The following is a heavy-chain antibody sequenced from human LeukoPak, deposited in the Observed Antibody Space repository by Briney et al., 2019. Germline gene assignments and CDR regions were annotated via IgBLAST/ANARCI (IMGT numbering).Heavy chain of an antibody. Sequence: SETLSLTCAVYGGSVSGYHWTWIRQPPGKGLEYIGEINDSGSSIYNPSLKSRVTISVDTSKNQFSLKLSSVTAADTAVFYCASGYSYDLFDYWGQGTLVTVSS. D-gene: IGHD5-18*01. CDR3: ASGYSYDLFDY. CDR1: GGSVSGYH. CDR2: INDSGSS. V-gene: IGHV4-34*01. J-gene: IGHJ4*02.